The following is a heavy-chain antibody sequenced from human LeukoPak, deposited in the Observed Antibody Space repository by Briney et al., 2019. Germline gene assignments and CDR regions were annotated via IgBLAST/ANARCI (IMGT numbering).Heavy chain of an antibody. CDR3: ARALGYCSGGSCYLPYYFDY. V-gene: IGHV5-51*01. J-gene: IGHJ4*02. CDR1: GYSFTSYW. CDR2: IYPGDSDT. D-gene: IGHD2-15*01. Sequence: GESLKISCKGSGYSFTSYWIGWVRQMPGKGLEWMGIIYPGDSDTRYSPSFQGQVTISADKSISTAYLQWSSLKASDTAMYYCARALGYCSGGSCYLPYYFDYWGRGTLVTVSS.